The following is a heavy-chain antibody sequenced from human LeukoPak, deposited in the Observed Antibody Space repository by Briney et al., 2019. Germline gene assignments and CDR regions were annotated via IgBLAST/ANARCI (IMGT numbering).Heavy chain of an antibody. D-gene: IGHD6-6*01. CDR1: GGTFSSYA. CDR2: IIPIFGTA. V-gene: IGHV1-69*13. J-gene: IGHJ5*02. CDR3: ARDPKYSSSSQSLSWFDP. Sequence: SVKVSCKASGGTFSSYAISWVRQAPGQGLEWMGGIIPIFGTANYAQKFQGRVTITADESTSTACMGLSSLRSEDTAVYYCARDPKYSSSSQSLSWFDPWGQGTLVTVSS.